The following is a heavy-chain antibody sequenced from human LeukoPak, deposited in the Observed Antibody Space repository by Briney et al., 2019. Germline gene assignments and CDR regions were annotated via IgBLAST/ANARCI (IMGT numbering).Heavy chain of an antibody. Sequence: SETLSLTCTVSGDSISSSSSYWGWIRQPPGKGLEWIGSIYYSGSTYYNPSLKSRVTISVDTSKNQFSLKLSSVTAADTAVYYCARSGYREGADALDIWGQGTMVTVSS. J-gene: IGHJ3*02. CDR3: ARSGYREGADALDI. CDR2: IYYSGST. V-gene: IGHV4-39*07. CDR1: GDSISSSSSY. D-gene: IGHD5-18*01.